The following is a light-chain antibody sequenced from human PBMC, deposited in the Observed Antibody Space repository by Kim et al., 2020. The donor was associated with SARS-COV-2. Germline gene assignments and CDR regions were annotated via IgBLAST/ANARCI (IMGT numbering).Light chain of an antibody. CDR3: QLWDSGNDYWV. Sequence: APGKTARITCSADNIGNGAVHWYQQKPGQAPVLVIEIDSDRPSGIPERFSGSNSGNTATLTISRVEDGDEADYYCQLWDSGNDYWVFGGGTQLTVL. CDR2: IDS. V-gene: IGLV3-21*04. CDR1: NIGNGA. J-gene: IGLJ3*02.